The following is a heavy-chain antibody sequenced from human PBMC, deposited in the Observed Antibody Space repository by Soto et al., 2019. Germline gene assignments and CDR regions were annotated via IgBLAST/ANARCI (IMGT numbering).Heavy chain of an antibody. CDR1: GGSFSGYY. Sequence: PSETLSLTCAVYGGSFSGYYWSWIRQPPGKGLEWIGEINHSGSTNYNPSLKSRVTISVDTSKNQFSLKLSSVTAADTAVYYCARHDYGDYISPFDYWGQGTLVTVSS. CDR3: ARHDYGDYISPFDY. CDR2: INHSGST. D-gene: IGHD4-17*01. V-gene: IGHV4-34*01. J-gene: IGHJ4*02.